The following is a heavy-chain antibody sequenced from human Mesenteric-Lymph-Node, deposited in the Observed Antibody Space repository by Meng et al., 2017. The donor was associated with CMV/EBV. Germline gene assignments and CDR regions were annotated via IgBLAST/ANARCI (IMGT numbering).Heavy chain of an antibody. Sequence: ETLSLTCTVSGGSISSSSYYWGWIRQPPGKGLEWVSIIYAGLSSTYYADSVKGRFTISRDDSKNTLYLQMNSLRAEDTAMYYCARVMVEWSFRLSDYYLDYWGQGALVTVSS. D-gene: IGHD3-10*01. V-gene: IGHV3-23*03. J-gene: IGHJ4*02. CDR1: GGSISSSSYY. CDR2: IYAGLSST. CDR3: ARVMVEWSFRLSDYYLDY.